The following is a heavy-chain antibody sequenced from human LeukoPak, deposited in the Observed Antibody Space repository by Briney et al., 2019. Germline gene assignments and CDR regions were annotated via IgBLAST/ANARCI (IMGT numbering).Heavy chain of an antibody. V-gene: IGHV3-33*06. CDR1: GFTFSDYG. J-gene: IGHJ4*02. Sequence: GGSLRLSCAASGFTFSDYGMHWVRQAPGKGLEWVAVIWYDGSNKYYADSVKGRFTISRDNSKNTLYLQMNSLRAEDTAVYYCAKETPSGAWTKAGDRGQGTLVTVSS. CDR3: AKETPSGAWTKAGD. D-gene: IGHD3-16*01. CDR2: IWYDGSNK.